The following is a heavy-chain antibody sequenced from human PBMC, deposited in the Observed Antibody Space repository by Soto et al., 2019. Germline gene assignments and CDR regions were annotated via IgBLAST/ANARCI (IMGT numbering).Heavy chain of an antibody. CDR3: AREGSSSSEYFQH. J-gene: IGHJ1*01. Sequence: ASVKVSCKASGYSFTGYNMHWVRQAPGQGLEWMGWINPNSGGANYAQKFQDRVTMTRDTSITTAYMELSRLASDDTAVYYCAREGSSSSEYFQHWGQGTLVTVSS. D-gene: IGHD6-6*01. CDR1: GYSFTGYN. CDR2: INPNSGGA. V-gene: IGHV1-2*02.